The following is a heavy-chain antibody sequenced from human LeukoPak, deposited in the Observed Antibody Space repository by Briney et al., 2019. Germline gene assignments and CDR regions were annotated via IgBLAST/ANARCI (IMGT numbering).Heavy chain of an antibody. CDR3: ATEYSYGLPVAFDI. D-gene: IGHD5-18*01. CDR2: IIPIVGTA. J-gene: IGHJ3*02. Sequence: SVKVSCKASGGSFSSYAISWVRQAPGQGLEWMGGIIPIVGTANYAQKFQGRVTITAEEPTSTAYMELSSLRSEDTAVYYCATEYSYGLPVAFDIWGQGTMVTVSS. CDR1: GGSFSSYA. V-gene: IGHV1-69*13.